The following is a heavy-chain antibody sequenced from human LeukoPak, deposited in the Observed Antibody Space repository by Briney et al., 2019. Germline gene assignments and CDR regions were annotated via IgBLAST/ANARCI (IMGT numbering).Heavy chain of an antibody. V-gene: IGHV3-21*01. CDR1: GFTFSSYS. CDR3: ATDPWSSGWYWYYYGMDV. CDR2: IYSSSTYI. D-gene: IGHD6-19*01. J-gene: IGHJ6*02. Sequence: GGSLRLSCAASGFTFSSYSMNWVRQAPGKGLEWVSSIYSSSTYIYYADSVKGRFTISRDNAKNSLYLQMNSLRAEDTAVYYCATDPWSSGWYWYYYGMDVWGQGTTVTVSS.